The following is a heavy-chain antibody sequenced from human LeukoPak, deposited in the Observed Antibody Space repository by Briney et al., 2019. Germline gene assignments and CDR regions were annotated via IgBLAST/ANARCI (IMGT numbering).Heavy chain of an antibody. CDR3: ARDPAGKGGYVFYYDY. CDR2: TYYRSKWYN. J-gene: IGHJ4*02. CDR1: GDSVSSNSAA. Sequence: SQTLSLTCAISGDSVSSNSAAWNWIRQSPSRGLEWLGRTYYRSKWYNDYAISVKSRITINPDTSKNQFSLQLNSVTPEDTAVYYCARDPAGKGGYVFYYDYWGQGTLVTVSS. D-gene: IGHD3-16*01. V-gene: IGHV6-1*01.